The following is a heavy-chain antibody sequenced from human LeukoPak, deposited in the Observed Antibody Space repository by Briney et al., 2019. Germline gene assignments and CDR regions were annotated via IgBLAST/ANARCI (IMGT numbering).Heavy chain of an antibody. V-gene: IGHV3-30*19. Sequence: TGGSLRLSCAASGFTFSYYGMHWVRQAPGKGLEWVAVISYDGSNKYYADSVKGRFTISRDNSKNTLYLQMNSLRAEDTAVYYCARDFYDFWSGYYHSWFDPWGQGTLVTVSS. CDR3: ARDFYDFWSGYYHSWFDP. J-gene: IGHJ5*02. CDR2: ISYDGSNK. D-gene: IGHD3-3*01. CDR1: GFTFSYYG.